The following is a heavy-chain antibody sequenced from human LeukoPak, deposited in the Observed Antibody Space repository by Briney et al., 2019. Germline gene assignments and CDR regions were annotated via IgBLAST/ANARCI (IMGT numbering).Heavy chain of an antibody. CDR2: MFYSGTT. CDR1: GGSITTYY. Sequence: SETLSLTCSVSGGSITTYYWNWVRQPPGKGLEWIGHMFYSGTTSYNPSLKSRVAISVDTFKSQVSLNLNSVTAADTAVYYCARPLSYYMDVWGKGTTVTVSS. CDR3: ARPLSYYMDV. V-gene: IGHV4-59*12. J-gene: IGHJ6*03.